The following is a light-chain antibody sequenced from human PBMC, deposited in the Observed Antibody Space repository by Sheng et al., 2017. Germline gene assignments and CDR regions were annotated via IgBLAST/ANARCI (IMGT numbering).Light chain of an antibody. V-gene: IGKV1-NL1*01. CDR3: LQYYTSPRS. J-gene: IGKJ1*01. CDR1: QGLSDA. CDR2: AAS. Sequence: DIQMTQSLSSLSASVGDRVTITCRASQGLSDAVAWYQQKPGKAPKLLVYAASILESGVPSRFRGSVSGTEYTLTISSLQPEDFTTYYCLQYYTSPRSFGPGTKVEIK.